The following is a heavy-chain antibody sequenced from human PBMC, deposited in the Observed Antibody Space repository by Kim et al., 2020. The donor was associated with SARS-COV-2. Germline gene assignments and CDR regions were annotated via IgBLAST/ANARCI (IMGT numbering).Heavy chain of an antibody. D-gene: IGHD5-12*01. J-gene: IGHJ3*02. CDR3: ARRLGGSRPRSNIVATRGAFDI. Sequence: SETLSLTCAVYGGSFSGYYWSWIRKPTGKGLEWIGEINHSGSTNYNPSLKRRVTIAVDTSKNQFSLKLCSVTAADTAVYYCARRLGGSRPRSNIVATRGAFDIWGQGTMVTVSS. CDR2: INHSGST. V-gene: IGHV4-34*01. CDR1: GGSFSGYY.